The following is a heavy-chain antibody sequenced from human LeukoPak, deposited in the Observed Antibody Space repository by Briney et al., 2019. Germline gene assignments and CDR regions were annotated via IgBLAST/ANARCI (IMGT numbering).Heavy chain of an antibody. J-gene: IGHJ4*02. CDR1: GFTFSSYG. Sequence: SGGSLRLSCAASGFTFSSYGMHWVRQAPGKGLEWLAFIRYDGSNKYYADSVKGRFTISRDNSKNTLYLQMNSLRAEDTAVYYCAKDSNPHYDFWSGYFYWGQGTLVTVSS. D-gene: IGHD3-3*01. CDR2: IRYDGSNK. V-gene: IGHV3-30*02. CDR3: AKDSNPHYDFWSGYFY.